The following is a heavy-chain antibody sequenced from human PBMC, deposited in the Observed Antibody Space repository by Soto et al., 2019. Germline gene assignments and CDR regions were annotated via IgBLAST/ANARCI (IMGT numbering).Heavy chain of an antibody. J-gene: IGHJ4*02. CDR2: IWFDGSNE. CDR1: GFSFSNYG. V-gene: IGHV3-33*01. CDR3: ARPPPGDPVGGFDY. Sequence: LRLSCAASGFSFSNYGMHWVRQAPGKGLEWVALIWFDGSNEYYADSVKDRFTISRDNSKNTLYLQMSSLSAEDTGVYYCARPPPGDPVGGFDYWGQGTLVTVSS.